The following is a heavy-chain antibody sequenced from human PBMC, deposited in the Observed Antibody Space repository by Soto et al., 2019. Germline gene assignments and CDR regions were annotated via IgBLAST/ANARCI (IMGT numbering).Heavy chain of an antibody. CDR2: INPSGGST. V-gene: IGHV1-46*01. Sequence: ASVKVSCKASGYTFTSYYMHWVRRAPGQGLEWMGIINPSGGSTSYAQKFQGRVTMTRDTSTSTVYMELSSLRSEDTAVYYCARSTAMVILDYWGLGTLVTVSS. CDR1: GYTFTSYY. D-gene: IGHD5-18*01. CDR3: ARSTAMVILDY. J-gene: IGHJ4*02.